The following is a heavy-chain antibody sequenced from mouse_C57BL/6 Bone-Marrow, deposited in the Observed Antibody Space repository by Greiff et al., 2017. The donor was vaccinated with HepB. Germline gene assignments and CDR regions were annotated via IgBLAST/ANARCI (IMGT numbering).Heavy chain of an antibody. J-gene: IGHJ3*01. V-gene: IGHV5-12*01. CDR2: ISNGGGST. CDR1: GFTFSDYY. D-gene: IGHD3-2*02. Sequence: EVMLVESGGGLVQPGGSLKLSCAASGFTFSDYYMYWVRQTPEKRLEWVAYISNGGGSTYYPDTVKGRFTISRDNAKNTLYLQMSRLKSEDTAMYYCARQGGSGYFAYWGQGTLVTVSA. CDR3: ARQGGSGYFAY.